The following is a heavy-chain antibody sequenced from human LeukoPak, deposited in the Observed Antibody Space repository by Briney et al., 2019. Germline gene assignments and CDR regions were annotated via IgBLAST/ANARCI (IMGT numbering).Heavy chain of an antibody. V-gene: IGHV3-48*01. J-gene: IGHJ6*03. CDR2: ISSSSSAI. D-gene: IGHD3-10*01. Sequence: GGSLRLSCAASGFTFSSYSMNWVRQAPGKGLEWVSYISSSSSAIYYADSVKGRFTISRDNAKNSLYLQMNSLRAEDTAVYYCASGSYYYYYYMDVWGKGTTVTVSS. CDR3: ASGSYYYYYYMDV. CDR1: GFTFSSYS.